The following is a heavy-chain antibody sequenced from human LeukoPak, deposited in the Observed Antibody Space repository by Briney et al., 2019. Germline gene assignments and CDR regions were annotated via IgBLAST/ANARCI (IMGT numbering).Heavy chain of an antibody. Sequence: SETLSLTCAVYGGSFSGYYWSWIRQPPGKGLEWIGEINHSGSTNYNPSLKSRVTISVDTSKNQFSPKLSSVTAADTAVYYCARGQESYYYDSSGYYGYWGQGTLLTVSS. J-gene: IGHJ4*02. CDR1: GGSFSGYY. CDR3: ARGQESYYYDSSGYYGY. CDR2: INHSGST. D-gene: IGHD3-22*01. V-gene: IGHV4-34*01.